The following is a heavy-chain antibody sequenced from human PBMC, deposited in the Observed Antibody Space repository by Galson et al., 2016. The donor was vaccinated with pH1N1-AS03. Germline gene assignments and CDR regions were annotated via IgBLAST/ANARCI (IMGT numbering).Heavy chain of an antibody. CDR2: INSDGRDT. V-gene: IGHV3-74*01. CDR3: ARVLVGAAGCDY. CDR1: GFIFSHYW. D-gene: IGHD2-15*01. Sequence: SLRLSCAVSGFIFSHYWMCWVRQAPGKGLEWVSRINSDGRDTYYADSVKGRFTISRNNAKNTLFMQMNRLRVDDTALYYCARVLVGAAGCDYWGQGTLVTVSS. J-gene: IGHJ4*02.